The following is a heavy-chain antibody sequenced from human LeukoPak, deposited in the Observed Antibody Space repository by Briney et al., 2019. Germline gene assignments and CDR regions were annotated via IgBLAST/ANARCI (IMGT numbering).Heavy chain of an antibody. Sequence: ASVKVSCKTSGYTFSSYDIHWVRQATGRGLEWMGWMNPNSGDTGYAQKFQDRVTMTRNTSKSTAYMEMSRLSSDDTAVYYCARPRGYSLRYSDYWGQRTLVTVSS. D-gene: IGHD5-18*01. V-gene: IGHV1-8*01. CDR3: ARPRGYSLRYSDY. CDR2: MNPNSGDT. CDR1: GYTFSSYD. J-gene: IGHJ4*02.